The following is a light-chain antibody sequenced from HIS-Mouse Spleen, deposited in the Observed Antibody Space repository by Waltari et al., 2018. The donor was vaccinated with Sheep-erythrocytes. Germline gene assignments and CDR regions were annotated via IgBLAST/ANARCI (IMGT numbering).Light chain of an antibody. CDR2: DVS. V-gene: IGLV2-11*01. CDR3: CSYAGSYNHV. CDR1: SSVVGGYNV. Sequence: QSALTQPRSVSGSPGQSVTISCTGTSSVVGGYNVVSWYQQHPGKPPQLMIYDVSKRPSGVPDRFSGSKSGNTASLTISGLQAEDEADYYCCSYAGSYNHVFATGTKVTVL. J-gene: IGLJ1*01.